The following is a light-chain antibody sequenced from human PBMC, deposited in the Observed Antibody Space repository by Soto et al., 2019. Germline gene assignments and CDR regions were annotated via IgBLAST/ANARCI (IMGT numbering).Light chain of an antibody. J-gene: IGLJ2*01. CDR3: SSYISVSSPVV. CDR1: SSDVGGYNY. V-gene: IGLV2-14*01. CDR2: EVS. Sequence: QSALTQPASLSGSPGQSITISCTGTSSDVGGYNYVSWYQQHPGKAPKLIIYEVSNRPSGVSYRFSGSKSGNTASLTISGLQAEDEADYYCSSYISVSSPVVFGGGTKLTDL.